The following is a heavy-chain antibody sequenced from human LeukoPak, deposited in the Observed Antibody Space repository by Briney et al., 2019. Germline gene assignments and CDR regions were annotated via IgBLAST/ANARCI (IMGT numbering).Heavy chain of an antibody. Sequence: SETLSLTCAVYGGSFSGYYCSWIRQPPGKGLEWIGEINHGGSTNYNPSLKSRVTISVDTSKNQFSLRLSSVNAADTAVYYCARGSPPRRNYDSRGYYSYYFDYWGQGTLVTVSS. V-gene: IGHV4-34*01. CDR3: ARGSPPRRNYDSRGYYSYYFDY. CDR1: GGSFSGYY. J-gene: IGHJ4*02. CDR2: INHGGST. D-gene: IGHD3-22*01.